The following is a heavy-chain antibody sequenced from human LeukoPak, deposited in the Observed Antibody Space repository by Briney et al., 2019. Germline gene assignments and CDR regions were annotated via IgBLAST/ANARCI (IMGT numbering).Heavy chain of an antibody. J-gene: IGHJ4*02. CDR2: IRYDGSNK. CDR3: AKEGEYSSSSIFY. Sequence: GGSLRLSCAASGFTFSSYDMHWVRQAPGKGLEWVAFIRYDGSNKYYADSVKGRFTISRDNSKNTLYLQMNSLRAEDTAVYYCAKEGEYSSSSIFYWGQGTLVTVSS. D-gene: IGHD6-6*01. V-gene: IGHV3-30*02. CDR1: GFTFSSYD.